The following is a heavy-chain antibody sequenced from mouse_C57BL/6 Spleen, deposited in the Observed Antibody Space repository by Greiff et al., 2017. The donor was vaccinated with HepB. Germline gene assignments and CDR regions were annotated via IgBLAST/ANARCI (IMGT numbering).Heavy chain of an antibody. CDR2: FYPGSGSI. D-gene: IGHD1-1*01. J-gene: IGHJ2*01. CDR3: ARHEPITTVVATGFDY. Sequence: QVQLKESGAELVKPGASVKLSCKASGYTFTEYTIHWVKQRSGQGLEWIGWFYPGSGSIKYNEKFKDKATLTADKSSSTVYMELSRLTSEDSAVYFCARHEPITTVVATGFDYWGQGTTLTVSS. CDR1: GYTFTEYT. V-gene: IGHV1-62-2*01.